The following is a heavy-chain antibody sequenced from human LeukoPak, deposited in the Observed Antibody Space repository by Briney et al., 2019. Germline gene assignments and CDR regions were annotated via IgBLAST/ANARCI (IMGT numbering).Heavy chain of an antibody. CDR3: AKDRGANWYFDL. CDR2: IKPNTGGT. D-gene: IGHD3-10*01. Sequence: ASVKVSCKASGYTFTSYGISWVRQAPGQGLEWMGWIKPNTGGTDYAQKFQGRITMTRDTSINTAYLELSSPRSDDTAVYYCAKDRGANWYFDLWGRGTLVSVSS. CDR1: GYTFTSYG. V-gene: IGHV1-2*02. J-gene: IGHJ2*01.